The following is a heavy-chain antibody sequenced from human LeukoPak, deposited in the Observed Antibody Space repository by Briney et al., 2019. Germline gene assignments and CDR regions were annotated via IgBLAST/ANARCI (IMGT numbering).Heavy chain of an antibody. Sequence: GGSLRLSCAASGFAFDDYAMHWVRQAPGKGLEWVSGISWNSGSIGYADSVKGRFTISRDNAKSSLYLQMNSLRAEDTALYYCAASCLTTGAREPWFGRGEFDYWGQGTLVTVSS. D-gene: IGHD3-10*01. CDR1: GFAFDDYA. J-gene: IGHJ4*02. CDR3: AASCLTTGAREPWFGRGEFDY. CDR2: ISWNSGSI. V-gene: IGHV3-9*01.